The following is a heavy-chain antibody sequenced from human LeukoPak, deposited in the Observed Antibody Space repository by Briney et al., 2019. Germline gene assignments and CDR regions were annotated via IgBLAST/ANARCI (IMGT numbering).Heavy chain of an antibody. D-gene: IGHD5-24*01. CDR1: GLTFSNYA. J-gene: IGHJ4*02. CDR2: ITDGGSYI. V-gene: IGHV3-21*01. CDR3: AKEYNGYNGVFDY. Sequence: GGSLRLSCAASGLTFSNYAMSWVRQAPGKGLEWVSSITDGGSYIYYADSVKGRFTISRDNAKNSLYLQMNSLRAEDTAVYYCAKEYNGYNGVFDYWGQGTLVTVSS.